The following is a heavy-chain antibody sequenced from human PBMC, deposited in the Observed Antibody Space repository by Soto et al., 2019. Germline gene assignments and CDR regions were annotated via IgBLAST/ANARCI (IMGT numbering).Heavy chain of an antibody. V-gene: IGHV3-23*01. Sequence: GGSLSLSCAASGFTFSSYAMSWVRQAPGKGLEWVSAISGSGGSKYYADSVKGRFTISRDNSKNTLYLQMNSLRAEDTAVYYCAKVNYGSGSRRYFDYWGQGTLVTVSS. CDR2: ISGSGGSK. D-gene: IGHD3-10*01. CDR1: GFTFSSYA. J-gene: IGHJ4*02. CDR3: AKVNYGSGSRRYFDY.